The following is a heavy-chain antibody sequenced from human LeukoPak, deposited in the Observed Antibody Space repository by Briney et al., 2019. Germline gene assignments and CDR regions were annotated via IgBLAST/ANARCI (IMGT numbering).Heavy chain of an antibody. V-gene: IGHV1-46*01. D-gene: IGHD6-13*01. CDR3: AREPPVAAAATGDWFDP. Sequence: ASVTVSFTASGNIFTTYYIHWVRQAPGQGLEWVGVINPSDGSTTYAQKFQGRVTMTRGTSTRTVYMELSSLRSEDTAVYYCAREPPVAAAATGDWFDPWGQGTLVTVSS. J-gene: IGHJ5*02. CDR1: GNIFTTYY. CDR2: INPSDGST.